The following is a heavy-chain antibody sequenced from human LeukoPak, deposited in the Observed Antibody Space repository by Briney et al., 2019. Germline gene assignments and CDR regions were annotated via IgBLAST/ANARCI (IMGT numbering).Heavy chain of an antibody. J-gene: IGHJ4*02. V-gene: IGHV3-43*01. CDR3: AKDIGVILAAAGGFDY. D-gene: IGHD6-13*01. Sequence: GGSLRLSCAASGFTFDDYTMHWVRQAPGKGLEWVSLISWDGGSTYYADSMKGRFTISRDNSKNSLYLQMNSLRTEDTALYYCAKDIGVILAAAGGFDYWGQGTLVTVSS. CDR2: ISWDGGST. CDR1: GFTFDDYT.